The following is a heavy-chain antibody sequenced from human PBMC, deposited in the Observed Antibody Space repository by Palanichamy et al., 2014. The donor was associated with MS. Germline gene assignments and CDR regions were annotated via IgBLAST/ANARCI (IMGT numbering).Heavy chain of an antibody. CDR1: GDSISSHSW. CDR2: IYHTGTT. D-gene: IGHD2-15*01. J-gene: IGHJ4*02. V-gene: IGHV4-4*02. Sequence: QVQLQESGPGLVKPSGTLSLTCAIFGDSISSHSWWSWVRQAPGKGLEWIGEIYHTGTTHYNPSLKRRVTISADKFKSHLFLKVTSVTDSDTAVYYCAMGDDATGLDYWGQGTLVTVSS. CDR3: AMGDDATGLDY.